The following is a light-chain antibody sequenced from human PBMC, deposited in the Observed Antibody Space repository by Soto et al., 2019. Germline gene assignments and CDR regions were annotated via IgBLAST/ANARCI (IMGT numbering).Light chain of an antibody. CDR2: GAS. V-gene: IGKV3-20*01. Sequence: EIVLTQSPGTLSLSPGERATLSCRASQSISSSYLAWYQQKPRQAPRLLIYGASSRATGIPDRFSGSGSGTDFTLTISRLEPEDFAVYYCQPYGSSPFGQGTRLEIK. CDR3: QPYGSSP. J-gene: IGKJ5*01. CDR1: QSISSSY.